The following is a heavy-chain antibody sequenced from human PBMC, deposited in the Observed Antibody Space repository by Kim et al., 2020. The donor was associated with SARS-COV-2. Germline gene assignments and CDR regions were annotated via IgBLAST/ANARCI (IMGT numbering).Heavy chain of an antibody. J-gene: IGHJ4*02. CDR3: ARKGGVGPLNYFDY. V-gene: IGHV3-30*01. Sequence: ANSVKGRFTISRENSKNTLYLQMNSLRTEDTAVYYCARKGGVGPLNYFDYWGQETLVTVSS.